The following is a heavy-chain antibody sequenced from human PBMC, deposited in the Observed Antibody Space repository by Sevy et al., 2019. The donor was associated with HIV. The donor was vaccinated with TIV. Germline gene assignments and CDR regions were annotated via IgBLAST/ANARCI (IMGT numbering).Heavy chain of an antibody. CDR2: ISSSGSTI. J-gene: IGHJ4*02. V-gene: IGHV3-11*01. CDR1: GFTFSDYY. D-gene: IGHD3-22*01. Sequence: GGSLRLSCAASGFTFSDYYMSWIRQAPGKGLEWVSYISSSGSTIYYADSVKGRFTISRDNAKNSLYLQMNSLRAEDTAVYYCARDRERKQHSSGYGYWGPGTLVTVSS. CDR3: ARDRERKQHSSGYGY.